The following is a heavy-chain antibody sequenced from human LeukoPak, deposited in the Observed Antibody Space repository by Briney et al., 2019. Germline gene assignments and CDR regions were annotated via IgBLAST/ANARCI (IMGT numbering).Heavy chain of an antibody. CDR2: FDPEDGKT. CDR3: ATDLTMVRGTYGMDV. D-gene: IGHD3-10*01. J-gene: IGHJ6*04. V-gene: IGHV1-24*01. Sequence: ASVKVSCKVSGYTLTELSMHWVRQAPGKGLEWMGGFDPEDGKTIYAQKFQGRATMTEDTSTDTAYMELSSLRSEDTAVYYCATDLTMVRGTYGMDVWGKGTTVTVSS. CDR1: GYTLTELS.